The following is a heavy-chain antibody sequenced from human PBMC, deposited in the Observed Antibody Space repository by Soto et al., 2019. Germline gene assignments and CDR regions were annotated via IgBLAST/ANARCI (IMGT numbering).Heavy chain of an antibody. Sequence: GGSLRLSCAASGFTFSSYAMHWVRQAPGKGLEWVAVISFDGSNNYYAYSVKGRFTISRDNSKNTLYLQMNSLRAEDTAVYYCARVGRPFEYSSSWYLGSYYYYGMDVWGQGTTVTVSS. CDR1: GFTFSSYA. CDR3: ARVGRPFEYSSSWYLGSYYYYGMDV. D-gene: IGHD6-13*01. V-gene: IGHV3-30-3*01. CDR2: ISFDGSNN. J-gene: IGHJ6*02.